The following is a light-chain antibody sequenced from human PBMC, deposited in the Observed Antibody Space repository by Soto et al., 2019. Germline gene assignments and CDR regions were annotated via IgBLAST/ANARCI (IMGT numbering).Light chain of an antibody. CDR2: SNN. CDR3: AAWDASLNGPV. J-gene: IGLJ2*01. CDR1: YSNIGSNT. V-gene: IGLV1-44*01. Sequence: QSVLTQPPSASGTPGQRVTISCSGSYSNIGSNTVNWYQKLPGTAPKFLIYSNNQRPSGVPDRFSGSKSGTSASLAISGLQSEDEADYYCAAWDASLNGPVFGGGTKLTV.